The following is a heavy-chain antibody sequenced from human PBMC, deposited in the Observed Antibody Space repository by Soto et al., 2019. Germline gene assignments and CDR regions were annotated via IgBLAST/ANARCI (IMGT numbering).Heavy chain of an antibody. D-gene: IGHD1-26*01. V-gene: IGHV4-4*01. CDR2: IAHDGHT. Sequence: LSLTCDVSSGSITTSVLWTWVRQFPGKGLEWIGEIAHDGHTNYNPSLSGRVTMSVDLSNSQFSLNVASVTAADTAVYFCVGGRDYDYWGQGTLVTVSS. CDR1: SGSITTSVL. CDR3: VGGRDYDY. J-gene: IGHJ4*02.